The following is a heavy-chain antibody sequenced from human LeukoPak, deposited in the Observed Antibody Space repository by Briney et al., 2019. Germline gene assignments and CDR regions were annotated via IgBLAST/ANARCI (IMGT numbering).Heavy chain of an antibody. V-gene: IGHV4-34*01. CDR3: ARARVLDIVVVPAARYYGMDV. CDR1: GGSFSGYY. CDR2: INHSVST. D-gene: IGHD2-2*01. J-gene: IGHJ6*02. Sequence: SETLSLTCAVYGGSFSGYYWSWIRQPPGKGLEWIGEINHSVSTNYNPSLKSRVTISVDTSKNQFSLKLSSVTAADTAVYYCARARVLDIVVVPAARYYGMDVWGQGTTVTVSS.